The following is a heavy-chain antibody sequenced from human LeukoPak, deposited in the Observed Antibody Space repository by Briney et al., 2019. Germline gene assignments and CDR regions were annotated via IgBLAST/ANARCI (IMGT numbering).Heavy chain of an antibody. J-gene: IGHJ6*03. CDR1: GYSFTNYW. Sequence: GESLKISCKASGYSFTNYWIGWVRQMPGRGLEWMGIIYPGDSDTRYSPSFQGQVTISADKSISTAYLQWSSLKASDTAMYYCARHENRGNEYYYYYYMDVWGKGTTVTVSS. CDR2: IYPGDSDT. D-gene: IGHD1-1*01. CDR3: ARHENRGNEYYYYYYMDV. V-gene: IGHV5-51*01.